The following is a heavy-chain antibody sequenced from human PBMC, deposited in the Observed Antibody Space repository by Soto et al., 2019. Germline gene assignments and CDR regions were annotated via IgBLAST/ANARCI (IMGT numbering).Heavy chain of an antibody. V-gene: IGHV1-18*01. Sequence: QVQLVQSGAEVKKPGASVKVSCKASGYTFTSYGITWVRQAPGQGLEWMGWISAHNGNTKYAQKLQGRVTMTTDTSTSTAYMEVRSLRSDVAAVYYCARDTAMALPDAWGQGTLVTVSS. CDR3: ARDTAMALPDA. D-gene: IGHD5-18*01. CDR1: GYTFTSYG. J-gene: IGHJ4*02. CDR2: ISAHNGNT.